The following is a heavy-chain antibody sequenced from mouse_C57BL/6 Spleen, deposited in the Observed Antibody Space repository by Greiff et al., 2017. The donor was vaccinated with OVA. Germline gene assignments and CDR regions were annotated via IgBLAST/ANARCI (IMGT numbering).Heavy chain of an antibody. CDR1: GYTFTSYW. CDR3: ARSPILYYGSSYYYVDY. V-gene: IGHV1-69*01. J-gene: IGHJ2*01. Sequence: QVQLQQPGAELVMPGASVKLSCTASGYTFTSYWMHWVKQRPGQGLEWIGEIDPSDSYTNYTQKFKGKSTLTLDNTSSTTYMQLSSLTSEDSAVYYCARSPILYYGSSYYYVDYWGQGTTLTVSS. D-gene: IGHD1-1*01. CDR2: IDPSDSYT.